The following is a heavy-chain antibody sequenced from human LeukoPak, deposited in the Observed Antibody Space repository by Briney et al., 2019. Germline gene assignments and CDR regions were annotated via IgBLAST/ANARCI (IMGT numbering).Heavy chain of an antibody. CDR2: ISGSGTI. CDR3: ARDSGTTGEVKLDP. Sequence: SETLSLTCTVSGGSINSYWSWVRQPAGKGLEWIGRISGSGTITYNPALQSRLSISIDTSKNQFSLKLMSVTAADTAVYYCARDSGTTGEVKLDPWGQGTLVTVSS. D-gene: IGHD3-10*01. CDR1: GGSINSY. J-gene: IGHJ5*02. V-gene: IGHV4-4*07.